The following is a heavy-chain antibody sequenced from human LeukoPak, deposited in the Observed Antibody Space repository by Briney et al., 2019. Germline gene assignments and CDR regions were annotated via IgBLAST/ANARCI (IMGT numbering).Heavy chain of an antibody. D-gene: IGHD3-10*02. CDR2: INTDGSST. CDR1: GFTFSSYW. Sequence: GGSLRLSCAASGFTFSSYWMHWVRQAPGKGLVWVSRINTDGSSTSYADSVKGRFTISRDNAKNTLYLQMNNVRAEDTAVYYCAELGITMIGGVWGKGTTVTISS. J-gene: IGHJ6*04. V-gene: IGHV3-74*01. CDR3: AELGITMIGGV.